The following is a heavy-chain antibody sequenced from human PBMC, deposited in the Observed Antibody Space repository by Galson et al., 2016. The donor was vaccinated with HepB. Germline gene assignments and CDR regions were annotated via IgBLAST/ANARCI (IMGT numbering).Heavy chain of an antibody. CDR2: LRSNGDNT. D-gene: IGHD4-11*01. CDR3: VKDRGASNKHILDV. V-gene: IGHV3-64D*06. J-gene: IGHJ6*02. CDR1: GFTFSSYT. Sequence: SLRLSCAASGFTFSSYTMHWVRQAPGKGLEHVSSLRSNGDNTYYADFVKGRFTISRDNSKSMLFLQMRSLTAEDTALYFCVKDRGASNKHILDVWGQGTTVTVSS.